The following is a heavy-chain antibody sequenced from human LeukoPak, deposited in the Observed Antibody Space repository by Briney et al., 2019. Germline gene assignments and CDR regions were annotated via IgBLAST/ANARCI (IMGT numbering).Heavy chain of an antibody. J-gene: IGHJ4*02. CDR2: IYTSGST. CDR1: GGSISSGSYY. CDR3: ARNSGSYLDY. Sequence: PSQTLSLTCTVSGGSISSGSYYWSWIRQPAGKGLEWIGRIYTSGSTNYNPSLKSRVTISVDTSKNQFSLKLSSVTPADTAVYYCARNSGSYLDYWGQGTLVTVSS. V-gene: IGHV4-61*02. D-gene: IGHD1-26*01.